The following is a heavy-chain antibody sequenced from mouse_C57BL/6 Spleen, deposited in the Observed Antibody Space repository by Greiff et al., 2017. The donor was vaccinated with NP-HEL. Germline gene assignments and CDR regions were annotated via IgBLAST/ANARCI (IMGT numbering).Heavy chain of an antibody. Sequence: VQLQQSGPELVKPGASVKISCKASGYAFSSSWMNWVKQRPGKGLEWIGRIYPGDGDTNYNGKFKGKATLTADKSSSTAYMQLSSLKSEDSAVYFCARGMVTAGTWCAYGGQGTLVTVSA. D-gene: IGHD2-2*01. V-gene: IGHV1-82*01. CDR2: IYPGDGDT. CDR1: GYAFSSSW. J-gene: IGHJ3*01. CDR3: ARGMVTAGTWCAY.